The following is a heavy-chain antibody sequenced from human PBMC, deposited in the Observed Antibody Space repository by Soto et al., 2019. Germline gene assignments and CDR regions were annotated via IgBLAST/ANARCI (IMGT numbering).Heavy chain of an antibody. CDR3: ARGYCTNGVCDAFDI. D-gene: IGHD2-8*01. Sequence: ASVKVSCKASGYTFTSYGISWVRQAPGQGLEWMGWISAYNGNTNYAQKLQGRVTMTTDTSTSTAYMELRSLRSDDTAVYYCARGYCTNGVCDAFDIWGQGTMVTVSS. CDR2: ISAYNGNT. CDR1: GYTFTSYG. V-gene: IGHV1-18*01. J-gene: IGHJ3*02.